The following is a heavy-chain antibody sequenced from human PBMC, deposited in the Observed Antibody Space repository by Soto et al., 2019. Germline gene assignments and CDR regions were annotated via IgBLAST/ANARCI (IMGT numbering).Heavy chain of an antibody. V-gene: IGHV4-59*13. CDR1: GDSISSYY. D-gene: IGHD3-10*01. CDR2: ISYTGST. CDR3: ASVGELPVWFDP. J-gene: IGHJ5*02. Sequence: QVQLQESGPGLVKPSETLSLTCTVSGDSISSYYWSWIRQPPGKGLEWVGYISYTGSTIYNPSLESRATISQDTSKNQVSLTLNSVTVADKAVYYCASVGELPVWFDPWGRGTLVTVSS.